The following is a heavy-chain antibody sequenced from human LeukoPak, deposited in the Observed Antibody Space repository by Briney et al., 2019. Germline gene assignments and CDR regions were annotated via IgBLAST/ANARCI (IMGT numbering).Heavy chain of an antibody. CDR3: AKDWGSGSLYYYYMDV. J-gene: IGHJ6*03. D-gene: IGHD3-10*01. V-gene: IGHV1-3*03. CDR2: INAGNGNT. CDR1: GYTFTSYA. Sequence: ASVKVSCKASGYTFTSYAMHWVRQAPGQRLEWMGWINAGNGNTKYSQEFQGRVTITRDTSASTAYMELSSLRAEDTALYYCAKDWGSGSLYYYYMDVWGEGTTVTISS.